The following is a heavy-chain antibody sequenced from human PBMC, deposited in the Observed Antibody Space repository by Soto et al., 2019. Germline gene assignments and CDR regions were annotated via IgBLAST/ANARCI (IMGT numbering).Heavy chain of an antibody. Sequence: SETLCLTCTVSGGSIISSSYYWGWIRQPPGKGLEWIGSIYYSGSTYYNPSLKSRVTISVDTSKNQFSLKLSSVTAADTAVYYCARQSRIVVVPAAKGNWIDPWGQGTLVTVSS. CDR1: GGSIISSSYY. V-gene: IGHV4-39*01. D-gene: IGHD2-2*01. CDR2: IYYSGST. CDR3: ARQSRIVVVPAAKGNWIDP. J-gene: IGHJ5*02.